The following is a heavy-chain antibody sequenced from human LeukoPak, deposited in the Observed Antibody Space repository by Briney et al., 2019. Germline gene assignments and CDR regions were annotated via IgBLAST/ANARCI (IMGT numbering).Heavy chain of an antibody. J-gene: IGHJ4*02. V-gene: IGHV4-59*08. CDR2: IYYSGTT. CDR3: ARLPAGGDAYYFDN. CDR1: GGSMNTYY. D-gene: IGHD4-17*01. Sequence: SETLSLTCTASGGSMNTYYWSWIRQPPGKGLECIGYIYYSGTTDYNPSLKSRVTISIDTSKNQFSLKLTSVTAADTAVYYCARLPAGGDAYYFDNWGQGTLVTVSS.